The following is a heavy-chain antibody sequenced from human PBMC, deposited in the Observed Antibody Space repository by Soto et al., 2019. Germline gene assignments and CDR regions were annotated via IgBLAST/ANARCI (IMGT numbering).Heavy chain of an antibody. CDR1: GYSFTSYW. CDR2: IYPGDSDT. V-gene: IGHV5-51*01. CDR3: ARRGIAAAGTLGFTSDYYYGMDV. Sequence: PGESLKISCKGSGYSFTSYWIGWVRQMPGKGLEWMGIIYPGDSDTRYSPSFQGQVTISADKSISTAYLQWSSLKASDTAMYYCARRGIAAAGTLGFTSDYYYGMDVWGQGTTVTVSS. J-gene: IGHJ6*02. D-gene: IGHD6-13*01.